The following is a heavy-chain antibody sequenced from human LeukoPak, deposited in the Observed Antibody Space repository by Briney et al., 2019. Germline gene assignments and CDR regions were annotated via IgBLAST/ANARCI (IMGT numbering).Heavy chain of an antibody. D-gene: IGHD4-17*01. CDR3: ARGQSGDPAFDI. J-gene: IGHJ3*02. CDR2: IYSGGTT. V-gene: IGHV3-53*01. Sequence: GGSLRLSCAASGFTVSSNYMSWVRQAPGKGLEWVSVIYSGGTTYYGDSVEGRFTISRDNSRDTLNLQMNSLRAEDTAVYFCARGQSGDPAFDIWGQGTMVTVSS. CDR1: GFTVSSNY.